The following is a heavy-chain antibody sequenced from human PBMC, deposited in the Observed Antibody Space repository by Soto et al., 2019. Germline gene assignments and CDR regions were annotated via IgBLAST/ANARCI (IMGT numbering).Heavy chain of an antibody. Sequence: QVQLQESGPGLVKPSETLSLTCTVSGGSISSYYWSWIRQPPGKGLEWIGYIYYSGSTNYNPSLKSRVTISVDTSKNQFSLKLSSVTAADTAVYYCARSSTRHYYDSSGYYPFDYWGQGTLVTVSS. CDR1: GGSISSYY. J-gene: IGHJ4*02. V-gene: IGHV4-59*01. CDR3: ARSSTRHYYDSSGYYPFDY. D-gene: IGHD3-22*01. CDR2: IYYSGST.